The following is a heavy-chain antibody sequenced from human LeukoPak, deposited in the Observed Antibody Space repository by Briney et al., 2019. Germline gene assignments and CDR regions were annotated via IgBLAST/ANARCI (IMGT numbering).Heavy chain of an antibody. J-gene: IGHJ4*02. CDR3: ARMRNDLLTGYDYYFDY. CDR2: IHYSGST. Sequence: SETLSLTCTVSGGSIRGYYWTWIRQPPGKGLEWIGYIHYSGSTNYNPSLKSRVIMSVDTSKNQFSLKLSSVTAADTAVYYCARMRNDLLTGYDYYFDYWGQGTLVTVSS. V-gene: IGHV4-59*12. CDR1: GGSIRGYY. D-gene: IGHD3-9*01.